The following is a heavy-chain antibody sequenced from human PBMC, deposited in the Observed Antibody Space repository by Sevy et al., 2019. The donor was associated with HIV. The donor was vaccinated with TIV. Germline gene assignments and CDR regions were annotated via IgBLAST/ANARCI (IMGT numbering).Heavy chain of an antibody. V-gene: IGHV1-18*01. D-gene: IGHD3-10*01. Sequence: ASVKVSCKASGYTFTSYGISWVRQAPGQGLEWMGWISAYNGNKNYAQKLQGRVTMTTDTSTSTAYMELRSLRSDDTAVYYCARDPSYYYGSGSYFDYWGQGTLVTVSS. J-gene: IGHJ4*02. CDR3: ARDPSYYYGSGSYFDY. CDR1: GYTFTSYG. CDR2: ISAYNGNK.